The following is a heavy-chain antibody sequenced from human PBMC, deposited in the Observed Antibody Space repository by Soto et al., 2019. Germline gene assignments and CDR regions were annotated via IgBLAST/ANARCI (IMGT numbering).Heavy chain of an antibody. CDR3: ASSGGPEGDWFDP. J-gene: IGHJ5*02. CDR1: GGSIRRRGYY. CDR2: FYYSGIT. V-gene: IGHV4-31*03. D-gene: IGHD3-16*01. Sequence: QVQLQESGPGLVKPSQTLSLTCTVSGGSIRRRGYYWSWIRQRPGEGLEWIGFFYYSGITDYNPALKTRITTAADTPRNQFFLNLYSVTAADTAMYFCASSGGPEGDWFDPWGQGIPVTVSS.